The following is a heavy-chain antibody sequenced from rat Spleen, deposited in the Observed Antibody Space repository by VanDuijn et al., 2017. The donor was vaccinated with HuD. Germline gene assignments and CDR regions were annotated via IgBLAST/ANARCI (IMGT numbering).Heavy chain of an antibody. J-gene: IGHJ3*01. V-gene: IGHV5-25*01. CDR2: IITGDGKT. CDR1: GFTFSDFY. CDR3: ARDRLTIAPMGMGLAY. Sequence: EVQLVESGGGLVQPGRSMKLSCAASGFTFSDFYMAWVRQAPTKGLEWVASIITGDGKTYYGDSVKGRFTISRDNAKSTLYLQMDSLRSEDTATYYCARDRLTIAPMGMGLAYWGQGTLVTVSS. D-gene: IGHD1-2*01.